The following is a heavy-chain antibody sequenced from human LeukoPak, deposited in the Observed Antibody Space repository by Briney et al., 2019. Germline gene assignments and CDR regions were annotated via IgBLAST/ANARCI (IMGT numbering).Heavy chain of an antibody. CDR3: ARGYYDFWSGNPYYFDY. V-gene: IGHV4-31*03. CDR1: AGSISTDGYY. Sequence: SQTLSLTCTVSAGSISTDGYYWSWIRQHPGKGLERIGYIYYSGSTYYNPSLKSRVTISVDTSKNPFSLKLSSVTAADTAVYYCARGYYDFWSGNPYYFDYWGQGTLVTVSS. CDR2: IYYSGST. J-gene: IGHJ4*02. D-gene: IGHD3-3*01.